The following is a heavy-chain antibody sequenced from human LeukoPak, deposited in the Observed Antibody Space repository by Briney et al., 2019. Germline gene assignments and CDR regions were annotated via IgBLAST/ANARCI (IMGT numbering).Heavy chain of an antibody. J-gene: IGHJ4*02. V-gene: IGHV3-23*01. CDR1: GFTFSSYA. Sequence: PGGSLRLSGEASGFTFSSYAMSWVRQAPGKGLAWVSVISSSADSTYYADSVKGRFTISRDNSKNTLYLQMNNLRAEDTAVYYCAKPLEKYTYGGNFDYWGQGILVTVSS. CDR2: ISSSADST. D-gene: IGHD4-23*01. CDR3: AKPLEKYTYGGNFDY.